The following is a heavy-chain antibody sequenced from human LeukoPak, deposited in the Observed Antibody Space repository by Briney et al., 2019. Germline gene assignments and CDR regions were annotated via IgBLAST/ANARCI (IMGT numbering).Heavy chain of an antibody. D-gene: IGHD2-2*01. CDR3: ARELLVPAYYDY. J-gene: IGHJ4*02. V-gene: IGHV1-46*03. CDR2: INPSGGST. Sequence: ASVKVSCKASGYTFTSYYMHWVRQAPGQGLEWMGIINPSGGSTSYAQKFQGRVTMTRDTSTSTVYMELSSLRSEDTAVYYCARELLVPAYYDYWGQGTLVTASS. CDR1: GYTFTSYY.